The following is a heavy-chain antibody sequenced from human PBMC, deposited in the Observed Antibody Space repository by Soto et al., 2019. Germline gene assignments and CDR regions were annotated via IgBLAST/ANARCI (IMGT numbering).Heavy chain of an antibody. D-gene: IGHD6-6*01. CDR3: ARDLQYSRLFYGMDV. Sequence: ETLSLTCAGSGGSISSSSFYRGWIRQPPGKGLEWIGSIYYSGSTYYNPFLKSRVTISVDTSKNQFSLKLSSVTAADTAVYYCARDLQYSRLFYGMDVWGQGTTVTVSS. J-gene: IGHJ6*02. V-gene: IGHV4-39*02. CDR2: IYYSGST. CDR1: GGSISSSSFY.